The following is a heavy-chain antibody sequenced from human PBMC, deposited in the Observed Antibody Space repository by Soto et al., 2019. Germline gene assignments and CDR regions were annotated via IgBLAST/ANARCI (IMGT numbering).Heavy chain of an antibody. V-gene: IGHV3-30*18. D-gene: IGHD5-18*01. CDR3: AKDWGVGYSDGYP. CDR2: ISYDGSNK. CDR1: GFTFSSYG. Sequence: GGSLRLSCAASGFTFSSYGMHWVRQAPGKGLEWVAVISYDGSNKYYADSVKGRFTISRDNSKNTLYLQMNSLRAEDTAVYYCAKDWGVGYSDGYPWGQGTLVTVSS. J-gene: IGHJ5*02.